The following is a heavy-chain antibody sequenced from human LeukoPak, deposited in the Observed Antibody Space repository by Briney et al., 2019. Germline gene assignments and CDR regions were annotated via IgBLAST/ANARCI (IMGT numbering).Heavy chain of an antibody. Sequence: NASETLSLTCTVPGGSISSYYWSWIRQPPGKGLEWIGSIYYSGSTNYNPSLKSRVTISVDTSKNQFSLNLSSVTAADTAVYYCARETRTYYYDSSGYWGEWGQGTLVTVSS. CDR2: IYYSGST. CDR1: GGSISSYY. V-gene: IGHV4-59*01. CDR3: ARETRTYYYDSSGYWGE. D-gene: IGHD3-22*01. J-gene: IGHJ4*02.